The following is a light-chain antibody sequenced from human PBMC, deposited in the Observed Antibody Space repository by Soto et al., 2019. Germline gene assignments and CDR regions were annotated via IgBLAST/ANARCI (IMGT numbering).Light chain of an antibody. CDR1: QGISSY. J-gene: IGKJ5*01. V-gene: IGKV1-9*01. CDR3: QQLNSYPT. Sequence: IQLTQSPSSLSSSVGDRVTITCRASQGISSYLAWYQQKPGKAPKLLIYAASTLQSGVPSRFSGSGSGTDFTLTISSMKPEDFATYYCQQLNSYPTFGQGTRLENK. CDR2: AAS.